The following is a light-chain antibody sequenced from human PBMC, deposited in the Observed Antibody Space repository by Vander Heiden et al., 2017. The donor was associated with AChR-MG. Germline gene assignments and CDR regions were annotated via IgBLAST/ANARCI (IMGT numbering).Light chain of an antibody. CDR3: QSPDNFVPYVV. CDR2: KDS. CDR1: ALPKQY. Sequence: SYELTQPPSVSVSPGQTARITCSGDALPKQYAYWYQQKPGQAPVLVIYKDSERPSGIPERFSGSSSGTTVTLTISGVQAEDEADYYCQSPDNFVPYVVFGGGTKLTVL. J-gene: IGLJ2*01. V-gene: IGLV3-25*03.